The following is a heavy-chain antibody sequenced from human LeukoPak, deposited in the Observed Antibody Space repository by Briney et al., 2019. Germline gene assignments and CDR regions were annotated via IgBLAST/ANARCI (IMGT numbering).Heavy chain of an antibody. Sequence: GASVKVSCKASGYTFTGYYMHWVRQAPGQGLEWMGWINPNSGGTNYAQKLQGRVTMTTDTSTSTAYMELRSLRSDDTAVYYCARDRGGYYDSSGYYPLDYWGQGTLVTVSS. CDR3: ARDRGGYYDSSGYYPLDY. CDR1: GYTFTGYY. CDR2: INPNSGGT. D-gene: IGHD3-22*01. V-gene: IGHV1-2*02. J-gene: IGHJ4*02.